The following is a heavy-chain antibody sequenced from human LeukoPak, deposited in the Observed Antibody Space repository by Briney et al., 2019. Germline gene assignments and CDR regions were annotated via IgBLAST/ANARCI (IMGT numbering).Heavy chain of an antibody. CDR2: ITSDGRST. CDR3: ARDWYHAIDY. D-gene: IGHD2-2*01. Sequence: GGSLRLSCAASGFTFSNTWMHWVRQPPGKGLVWVARITSDGRSTTYAESVKGRFTISRDNAKNTLYLQMNSLRAEDTAVYYCARDWYHAIDYWGQGTLVIVSS. J-gene: IGHJ4*02. CDR1: GFTFSNTW. V-gene: IGHV3-74*03.